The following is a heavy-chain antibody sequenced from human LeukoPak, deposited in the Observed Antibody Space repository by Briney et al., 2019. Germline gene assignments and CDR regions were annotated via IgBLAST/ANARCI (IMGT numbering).Heavy chain of an antibody. CDR2: INWNGGST. V-gene: IGHV3-20*03. CDR3: AREVWDYYDSSGYYLPDY. D-gene: IGHD3-22*01. J-gene: IGHJ4*02. Sequence: SGINWNGGSTGYADSVKCRFTISRDNAKNSLYLQMNSLRAEDTALYYCAREVWDYYDSSGYYLPDYWGQGTLVTVSS.